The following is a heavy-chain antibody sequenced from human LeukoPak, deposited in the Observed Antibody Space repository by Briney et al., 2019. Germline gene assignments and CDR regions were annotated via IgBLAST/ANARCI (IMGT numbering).Heavy chain of an antibody. V-gene: IGHV4-31*03. J-gene: IGHJ4*02. Sequence: PSETLSLTCTVSGGSISSGNYYWSWIRQHPGKGLGWIGYIYYSGSTDYNPSLKSRANISVDTSKNQFSLKLSSVTAADTAVYYCARDLYSSPFVYFDNWGQGTLVIVSS. CDR3: ARDLYSSPFVYFDN. D-gene: IGHD6-6*01. CDR2: IYYSGST. CDR1: GGSISSGNYY.